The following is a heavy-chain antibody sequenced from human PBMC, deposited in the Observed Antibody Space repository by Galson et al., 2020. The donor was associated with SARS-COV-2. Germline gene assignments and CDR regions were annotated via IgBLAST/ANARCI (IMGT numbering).Heavy chain of an antibody. CDR3: ARPTRDDQIVVFTFGGISASFYVFDF. CDR1: GYTFTGSY. J-gene: IGHJ4*02. V-gene: IGHV1-2*02. Sequence: ASVKVSCKTSGYTFTGSYMHWVRQAPGQGLEWMGWINPNSGATAYAQKFQGRVTMTSDTSISTVYMELNRLKSDDTAVYFCARPTRDDQIVVFTFGGISASFYVFDFWGQGALVAVSS. D-gene: IGHD3-16*01. CDR2: INPNSGAT.